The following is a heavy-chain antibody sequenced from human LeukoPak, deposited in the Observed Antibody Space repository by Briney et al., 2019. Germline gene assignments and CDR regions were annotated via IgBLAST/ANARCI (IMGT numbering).Heavy chain of an antibody. D-gene: IGHD3-3*01. Sequence: GGSLRLSCAASGFTFSSYSMNWVRQAPGKGLEWVSSISSSSSYIYYADSVKGRFTISRDNVKNSLYLQMNSLRAEDTAVYYCARDGRFLEWLFDYWGQGTLVTVSS. CDR3: ARDGRFLEWLFDY. J-gene: IGHJ4*02. CDR2: ISSSSSYI. V-gene: IGHV3-21*01. CDR1: GFTFSSYS.